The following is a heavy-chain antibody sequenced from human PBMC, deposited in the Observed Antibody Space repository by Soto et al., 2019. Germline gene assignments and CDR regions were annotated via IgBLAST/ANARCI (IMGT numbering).Heavy chain of an antibody. CDR3: AKDLIGSGSFTSYDHYGMDV. CDR2: ISGRGRNT. Sequence: EVQMLESGGGLVHPGGSLRLSCAASGFTFSNYAMNWVRQAPGRGLEWVSSISGRGRNTYYADSVKGRLTISRDSSKSTLDLQMNSLRVEDTGVYYCAKDLIGSGSFTSYDHYGMDVWGQGTTVTVSS. CDR1: GFTFSNYA. V-gene: IGHV3-23*01. J-gene: IGHJ6*02. D-gene: IGHD3-10*01.